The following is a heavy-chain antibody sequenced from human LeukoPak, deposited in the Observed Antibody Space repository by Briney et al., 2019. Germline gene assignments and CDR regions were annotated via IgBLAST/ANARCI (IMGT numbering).Heavy chain of an antibody. CDR3: ARAWGVYDYVWGSYRPYYFDY. J-gene: IGHJ4*02. D-gene: IGHD3-16*02. V-gene: IGHV4-30-2*01. CDR2: IYHSGST. Sequence: PSQTLSLTCAVSGGSISSGGYSWSWSRQPPGKGLEWIGYIYHSGSTYYNPSLKSRVTISVDRSKNQFSLKLSSVTAADTAVYYCARAWGVYDYVWGSYRPYYFDYWGQGTLVTVSS. CDR1: GGSISSGGYS.